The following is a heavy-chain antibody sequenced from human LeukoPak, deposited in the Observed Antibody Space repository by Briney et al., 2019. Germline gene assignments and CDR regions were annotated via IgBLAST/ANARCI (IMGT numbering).Heavy chain of an antibody. Sequence: ETLSLTCTVSGGSISSSSYYWGWVRQAPGKGLEWVSSISSSSSYIYYADSVKGRFTISRDNAKNSLYLQMNSLRAEDTAVYYCARDTRFDPWGQGTLVTVSS. CDR1: GGSISSSSYY. J-gene: IGHJ5*02. CDR2: ISSSSSYI. CDR3: ARDTRFDP. D-gene: IGHD2-15*01. V-gene: IGHV3-21*01.